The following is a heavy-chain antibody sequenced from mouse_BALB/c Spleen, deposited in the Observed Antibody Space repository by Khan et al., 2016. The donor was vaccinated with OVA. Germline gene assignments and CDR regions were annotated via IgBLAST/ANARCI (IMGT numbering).Heavy chain of an antibody. CDR1: GYTFSGYW. J-gene: IGHJ3*01. Sequence: VQLQESGAELVKPGASVKLSCKASGYTFSGYWMHWVKQRPGQGLEWIGEIDPSVSHTNYNQKFKGKATLNVDKSSSTAYMHLSSLTSEDSAVYYCARSYYYGSSTWFAYWGQGTLVTVSA. D-gene: IGHD1-1*01. CDR3: ARSYYYGSSTWFAY. CDR2: IDPSVSHT. V-gene: IGHV1-69*02.